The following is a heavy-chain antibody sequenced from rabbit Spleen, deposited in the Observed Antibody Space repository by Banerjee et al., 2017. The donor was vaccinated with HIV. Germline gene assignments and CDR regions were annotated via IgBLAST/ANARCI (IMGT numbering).Heavy chain of an antibody. CDR2: LAAGGSGNT. V-gene: IGHV1S45*01. D-gene: IGHD1-1*01. Sequence: QEQLEESGGALVKPGASLTLTCTASGFSFSRSYWMCWVRQAPGKGLKWIACLAAGGSGNTYYARGAKGRYTIAKTSSTTVTLQVASLTSADPATYFCARPASGEDRFNLWDPGTLFTV. CDR1: GFSFSRSYW. CDR3: ARPASGEDRFNL. J-gene: IGHJ4*01.